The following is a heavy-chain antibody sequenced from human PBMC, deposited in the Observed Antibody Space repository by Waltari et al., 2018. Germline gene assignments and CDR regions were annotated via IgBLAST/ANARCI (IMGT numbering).Heavy chain of an antibody. J-gene: IGHJ3*02. D-gene: IGHD6-19*01. CDR1: GDSISNNNYY. V-gene: IGHV4-39*07. CDR3: ARNQRGCFDAFDI. Sequence: QLQLQESGPGLVEPSETLYLTCTASGDSISNNNYYWGWIRQPQGTGLEWIGSIHYIGDTYDSSSLKSRVIISVDTSNNQFSLRLTSVTAADTAIYFFARNQRGCFDAFDIWGQGTAVTVSS. CDR2: IHYIGDT.